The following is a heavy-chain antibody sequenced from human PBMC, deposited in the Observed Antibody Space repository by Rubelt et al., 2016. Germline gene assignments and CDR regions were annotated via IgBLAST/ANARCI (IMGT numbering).Heavy chain of an antibody. CDR1: GYTLTTYY. J-gene: IGHJ6*02. Sequence: QVQLVQSGAEVRKPGASVKVSCKASGYTLTTYYMHWVRQAPGQGLEWMGIIDPNTGGTSSAKKFPGRVTMTRKTSRRPAYMGLSSLRSEDTAVYYCARSRGILSMDVWGQGTTVTVSS. D-gene: IGHD2-15*01. CDR3: ARSRGILSMDV. V-gene: IGHV1-46*01. CDR2: IDPNTGGT.